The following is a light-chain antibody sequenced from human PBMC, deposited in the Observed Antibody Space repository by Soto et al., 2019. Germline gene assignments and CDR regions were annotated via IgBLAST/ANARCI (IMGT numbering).Light chain of an antibody. CDR3: CSYAGSSTFVV. Sequence: QSALTQPASVSGSPGQSITISCTGTSSDVGSYNLVSWYQQHPGKAPKLMIYEGSKRPSGVSNRFSGSKSGNTASLTISGLQAEDEADDYCCSYAGSSTFVVFGGGTKLTFL. CDR2: EGS. V-gene: IGLV2-23*03. J-gene: IGLJ2*01. CDR1: SSDVGSYNL.